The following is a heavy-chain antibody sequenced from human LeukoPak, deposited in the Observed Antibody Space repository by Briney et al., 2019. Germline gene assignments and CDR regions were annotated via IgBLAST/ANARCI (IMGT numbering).Heavy chain of an antibody. CDR3: AGTPTNNYYYDSGVYFFDY. D-gene: IGHD3-22*01. CDR2: INHSGST. Sequence: PSETLSLTCAVYGGSFSGYYWSWIRQPPGKGLEWIGEINHSGSTNYNPSLKSRVTISVDTSKNQFSLKLSSVTAADTAVYYCAGTPTNNYYYDSGVYFFDYGGQETLVTVS. J-gene: IGHJ4*02. V-gene: IGHV4-34*01. CDR1: GGSFSGYY.